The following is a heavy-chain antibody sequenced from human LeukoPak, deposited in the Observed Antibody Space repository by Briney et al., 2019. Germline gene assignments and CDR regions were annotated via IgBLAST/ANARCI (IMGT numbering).Heavy chain of an antibody. V-gene: IGHV4-34*01. CDR2: INHSGST. CDR3: ARGSVYGYSDY. D-gene: IGHD3-10*01. Sequence: PGGSLRLSCATSGFTFSDYYMSWIRQPPGKGLEWIGEINHSGSTNYNPSLKSRVTISVDTSKNQFSLKLSSVTAADTAVYYCARGSVYGYSDYWGQGTLVTVSS. CDR1: GFTFSDYY. J-gene: IGHJ4*02.